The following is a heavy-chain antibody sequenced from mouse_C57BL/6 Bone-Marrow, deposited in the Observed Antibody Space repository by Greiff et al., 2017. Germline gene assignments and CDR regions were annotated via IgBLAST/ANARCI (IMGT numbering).Heavy chain of an antibody. CDR2: ISDGGSYT. D-gene: IGHD1-1*02. J-gene: IGHJ3*01. Sequence: EVHLVESGGGLVKPGGSLKLSCAASGFTFSSYAMSWVRQTPEKRLEWVATISDGGSYTYYPDNVKGRFTISRDNAKNNLYLQMSHLKSEGTAMYCCARGGWRFAFWGQGTLVTVSA. CDR3: ARGGWRFAF. CDR1: GFTFSSYA. V-gene: IGHV5-4*01.